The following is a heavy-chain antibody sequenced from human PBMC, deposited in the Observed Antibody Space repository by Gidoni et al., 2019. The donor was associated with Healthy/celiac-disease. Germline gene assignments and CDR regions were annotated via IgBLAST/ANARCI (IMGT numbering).Heavy chain of an antibody. J-gene: IGHJ4*02. CDR3: ARSGSGYQDFDY. CDR1: GFTFSSYA. CDR2: ISYDGSNK. D-gene: IGHD3-22*01. V-gene: IGHV3-30*04. Sequence: QVQLVESGGGVVQPGRSLRLSCAASGFTFSSYAMHWVRQAPGKGLEWVAVISYDGSNKYYADSVKGRFTITRDNSKNTLYLQMNSLRAEDTAVYYCARSGSGYQDFDYWGQGTLVTVSS.